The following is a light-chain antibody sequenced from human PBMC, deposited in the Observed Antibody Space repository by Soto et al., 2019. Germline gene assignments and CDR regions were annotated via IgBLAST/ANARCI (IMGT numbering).Light chain of an antibody. V-gene: IGKV1-12*01. CDR2: AAS. CDR1: QDISNW. Sequence: DIQMTQSPSSVSASVGDRVTITCRASQDISNWLAWYQQKPGIAPKLLIYAASSLQSGVPSRFSGSGSGTDFTLTISSLQPEDFATYYCQQANSFPFLTFGGGTKVEIK. J-gene: IGKJ4*01. CDR3: QQANSFPFLT.